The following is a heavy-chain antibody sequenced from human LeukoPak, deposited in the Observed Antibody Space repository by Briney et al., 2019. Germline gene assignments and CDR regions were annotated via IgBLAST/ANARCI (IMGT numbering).Heavy chain of an antibody. D-gene: IGHD2-15*01. J-gene: IGHJ5*02. V-gene: IGHV3-23*01. CDR1: GFTFSSYA. CDR3: AKDPAVVVVAALGWFDP. Sequence: PGGSLRLSCAASGFTFSSYAMSWVRKAPGKGLEWVSAISGSGGSTYYADSVKGRFTISRDNSKNTLYLQMNSLRAEDTAVYYCAKDPAVVVVAALGWFDPWGQGTLVTVSS. CDR2: ISGSGGST.